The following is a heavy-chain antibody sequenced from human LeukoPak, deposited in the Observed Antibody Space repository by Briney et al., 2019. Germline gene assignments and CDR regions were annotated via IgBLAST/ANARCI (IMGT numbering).Heavy chain of an antibody. J-gene: IGHJ4*02. CDR2: IWYDGSNK. CDR3: ARGGRDYDSSGFRFDY. V-gene: IGHV3-33*01. Sequence: PGRSLRLSCAASGFTFSSYGMHWVRQAPGKGLERVAVIWYDGSNKYYADSVKGRFTISRDNSKNTLYLQMNSLRAEGTAVYYCARGGRDYDSSGFRFDYWGQGTLVTVSS. D-gene: IGHD3-22*01. CDR1: GFTFSSYG.